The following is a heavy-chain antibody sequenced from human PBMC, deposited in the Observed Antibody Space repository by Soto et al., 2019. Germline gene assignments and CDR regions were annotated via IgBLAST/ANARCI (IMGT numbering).Heavy chain of an antibody. CDR3: AREPRA. J-gene: IGHJ5*02. V-gene: IGHV4-31*03. Sequence: QVQLQESGPGLVKPSQTLSLTCTVSGVSISSGGYYWSWIRKHPGNGLEWIGHIYDSGSTYYNPSLKSRVTISVDTSKNPFSLKLSSVPAADTAMYYCAREPRAWGQGTLVTVSS. CDR2: IYDSGST. CDR1: GVSISSGGYY.